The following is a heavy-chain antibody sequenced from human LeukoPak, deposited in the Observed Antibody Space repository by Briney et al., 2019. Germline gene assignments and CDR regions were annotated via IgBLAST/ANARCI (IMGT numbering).Heavy chain of an antibody. CDR1: GFTFSNYA. Sequence: PGGSLRLSCAASGFTFSNYAMSWVRQAPGKGLEWVSAISGSGSDTEFADSVKGRFTISRDNSKNTLYLQVSSLRVEDAAIYYCAKCSDTCYANAFDIWGQGTMVTVSS. V-gene: IGHV3-23*01. CDR2: ISGSGSDT. D-gene: IGHD2-2*01. J-gene: IGHJ3*02. CDR3: AKCSDTCYANAFDI.